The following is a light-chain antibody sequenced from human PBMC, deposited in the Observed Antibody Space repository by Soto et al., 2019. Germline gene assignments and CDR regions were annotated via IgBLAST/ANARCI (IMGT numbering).Light chain of an antibody. CDR3: KQYNTYAT. V-gene: IGKV1-5*01. Sequence: DIQLTHSPSTLSAAVGESGTITCRASQNIRNLLAWYQQKPGKAPKPLIYDASTLKTGVPSRFSGSGSGSEFNFTITGLQPDDFATYFCKQYNTYATCGQGTRREIK. CDR1: QNIRNL. CDR2: DAS. J-gene: IGKJ5*01.